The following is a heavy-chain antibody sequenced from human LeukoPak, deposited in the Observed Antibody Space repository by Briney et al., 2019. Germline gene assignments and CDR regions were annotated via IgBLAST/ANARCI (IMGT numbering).Heavy chain of an antibody. Sequence: GGSLRLSCAPSGFTFSSYAMSWVPQAPGKGREWVSAISGSGGSTYYADSVRGRFTISRDNSKNTLYLQMNSLRAEDTAVYYCAKELLWFGQPNRDYWGQGTLVTVSS. CDR1: GFTFSSYA. CDR2: ISGSGGST. V-gene: IGHV3-23*01. CDR3: AKELLWFGQPNRDY. D-gene: IGHD3-10*01. J-gene: IGHJ4*02.